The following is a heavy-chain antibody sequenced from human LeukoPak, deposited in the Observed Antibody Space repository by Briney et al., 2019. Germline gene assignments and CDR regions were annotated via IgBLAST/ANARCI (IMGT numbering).Heavy chain of an antibody. CDR1: GYSFTNHW. J-gene: IGHJ4*02. D-gene: IGHD3-10*01. V-gene: IGHV5-51*01. CDR3: ARPNYYAASAFDF. Sequence: GESLKISCKGSGYSFTNHWIAWVRQLPGKGLEWMGSNYPGGSDTRYSPSFQGQVTISADKSISTAYLQWSSLRASDTAMYYCARPNYYAASAFDFWGQGTLVTVSS. CDR2: NYPGGSDT.